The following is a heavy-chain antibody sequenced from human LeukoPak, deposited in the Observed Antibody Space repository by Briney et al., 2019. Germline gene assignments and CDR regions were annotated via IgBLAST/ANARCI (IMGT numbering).Heavy chain of an antibody. V-gene: IGHV3-23*01. CDR1: GLTFSSYE. CDR2: ISGSGGRT. CDR3: AKGPLLWN. J-gene: IGHJ4*02. Sequence: GGSLRLSCAASGLTFSSYETNWVRQATGKGLEWVSAISGSGGRTYYADSVKGRFTISRDNSRNTLYLQMNSLRAEDTAVYYCAKGPLLWNWGQGTLVTVSS. D-gene: IGHD2/OR15-2a*01.